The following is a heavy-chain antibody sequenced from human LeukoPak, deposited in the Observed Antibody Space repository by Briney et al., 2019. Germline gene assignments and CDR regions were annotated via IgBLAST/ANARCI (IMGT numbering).Heavy chain of an antibody. CDR1: GFTFSSHG. Sequence: PGGSLRLSCAASGFTFSSHGLTWVRQPPGKGLEWVSGIGGSGVDTYYADSVKGRFTFSRDNSKNTLYLQMNNLRVEDTAVYYCAKSSGSYEYWGQGTLVTVPS. V-gene: IGHV3-23*01. J-gene: IGHJ4*02. CDR2: IGGSGVDT. D-gene: IGHD1-26*01. CDR3: AKSSGSYEY.